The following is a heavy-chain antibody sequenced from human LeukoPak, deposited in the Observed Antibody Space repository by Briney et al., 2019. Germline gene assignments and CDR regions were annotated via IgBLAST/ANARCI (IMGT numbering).Heavy chain of an antibody. Sequence: GGSLRLSCAASGFTFSSYSMNWVRQAPGKGLEWVSSISSSSSYIYYADSVKGRFTISRDNSKNTLYLQMNSLRAEDTAVYYCARGGPAAGRFDYWGQGTLVTVSS. J-gene: IGHJ4*02. D-gene: IGHD6-13*01. V-gene: IGHV3-21*01. CDR2: ISSSSSYI. CDR3: ARGGPAAGRFDY. CDR1: GFTFSSYS.